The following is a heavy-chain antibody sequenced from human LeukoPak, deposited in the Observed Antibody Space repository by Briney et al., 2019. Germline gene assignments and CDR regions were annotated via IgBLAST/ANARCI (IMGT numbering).Heavy chain of an antibody. J-gene: IGHJ4*02. D-gene: IGHD6-19*01. Sequence: GGSLRLSCAASGFTFSSYAMHWVRQAPGRGLEWVAVISYDGSNKYYADSVKGRFTTSRDNSKNTLYLQMNSLRAEDTAVYYCARGIAVAAPFDYWGQGTLVTVSS. CDR1: GFTFSSYA. V-gene: IGHV3-30*04. CDR3: ARGIAVAAPFDY. CDR2: ISYDGSNK.